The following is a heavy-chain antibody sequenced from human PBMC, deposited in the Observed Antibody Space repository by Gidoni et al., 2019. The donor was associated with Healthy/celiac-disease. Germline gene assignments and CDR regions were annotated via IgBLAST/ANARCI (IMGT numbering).Heavy chain of an antibody. D-gene: IGHD1-26*01. CDR2: RKQDGSEK. CDR3: AREEWELPYFDY. Sequence: EVQLVESGGGLVQPRGSLSLSCAASGFTFSSYWMRWVRQAPGKGLEWVANRKQDGSEKYYVDSVKGRFTISRDNAKNSLYLQMNSLRAEDTAVCYCAREEWELPYFDYWGQGTLVTVSS. CDR1: GFTFSSYW. V-gene: IGHV3-7*01. J-gene: IGHJ4*02.